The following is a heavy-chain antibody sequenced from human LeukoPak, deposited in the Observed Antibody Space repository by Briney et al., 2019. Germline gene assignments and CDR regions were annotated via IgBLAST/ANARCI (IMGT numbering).Heavy chain of an antibody. CDR1: GFTFSSYE. V-gene: IGHV3-48*03. CDR3: ARDLGSY. J-gene: IGHJ4*02. CDR2: ISGSGNTI. D-gene: IGHD3-10*01. Sequence: GGSLRLSCAASGFTFSSYEINWVRQAPGKGLEWISYISGSGNTIYYADSVKGRFTISRDNAENSLYLQMNSLRAEDTAVYYCARDLGSYWGQGTLVTVSS.